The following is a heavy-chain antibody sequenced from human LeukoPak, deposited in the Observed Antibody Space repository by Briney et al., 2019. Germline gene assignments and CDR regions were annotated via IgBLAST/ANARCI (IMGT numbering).Heavy chain of an antibody. CDR2: IRYDGSNK. CDR1: GFTFSSYG. V-gene: IGHV3-30*02. Sequence: GGSLRLSCAASGFTFSSYGMHWVRQAPGKGLEWVAFIRYDGSNKYYADSVKGRFTISRDNSKNTLYLQMNSPRAEDTAVYYCAKDAAVVVPAAMGYMDVWGKGTTVTVSS. J-gene: IGHJ6*03. D-gene: IGHD2-2*01. CDR3: AKDAAVVVPAAMGYMDV.